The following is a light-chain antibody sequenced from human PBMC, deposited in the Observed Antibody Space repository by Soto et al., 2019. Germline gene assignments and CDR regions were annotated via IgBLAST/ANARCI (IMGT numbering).Light chain of an antibody. J-gene: IGKJ2*02. CDR2: TAS. Sequence: DIQMTQSPSSLSVSVGDRVTITCRASQSIVSYLNWYQQKLGKAPKLLIYTASNLQRGVPSRFSDSGSGTDFTPTISNLQPEDFATYYCQQSYSTPRTFGQGTKLEIK. CDR3: QQSYSTPRT. V-gene: IGKV1-39*01. CDR1: QSIVSY.